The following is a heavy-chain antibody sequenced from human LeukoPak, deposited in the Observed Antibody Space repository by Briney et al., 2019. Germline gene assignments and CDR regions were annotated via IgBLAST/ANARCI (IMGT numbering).Heavy chain of an antibody. CDR2: ISSNGGST. J-gene: IGHJ4*02. CDR1: GFTFSRYA. Sequence: TGGSLRLSCSASGFTFSRYAMHWVRQAPGKGLEYVSAISSNGGSTYYGDSVKGRFTISRDNSKNTLYLQTSSLRAEDTAVYYCVKARGIQLWLPGDYWGQGTLVTVSS. CDR3: VKARGIQLWLPGDY. V-gene: IGHV3-64D*09. D-gene: IGHD5-18*01.